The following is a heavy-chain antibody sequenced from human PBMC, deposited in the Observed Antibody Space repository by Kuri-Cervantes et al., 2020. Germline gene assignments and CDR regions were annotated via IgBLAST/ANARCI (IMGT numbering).Heavy chain of an antibody. CDR1: GFTFSGFA. CDR3: AKTGRTADAFDI. V-gene: IGHV3-23*01. D-gene: IGHD1-14*01. Sequence: GESLKISCAASGFTFSGFAMTWVRQAPGKGLEWVSAISGSGGSTYYADSVKGRFTISRDNSKNTLYLQMNSLRAEDTAVYYCAKTGRTADAFDIWGQGTMVTVSS. J-gene: IGHJ3*02. CDR2: ISGSGGST.